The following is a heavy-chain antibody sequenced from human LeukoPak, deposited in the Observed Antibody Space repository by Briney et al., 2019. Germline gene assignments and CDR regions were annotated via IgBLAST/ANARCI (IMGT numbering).Heavy chain of an antibody. CDR3: AKDRRMMSPHYGMDV. CDR2: ISSSSSYI. J-gene: IGHJ6*02. Sequence: GGSLRLSCAASGFTFSSYGMNWVRQAPGKGLEWVSSISSSSSYIYYADSVKGRITISRDNSKNTVDLHLNSLRVEDTAVYYCAKDRRMMSPHYGMDVWGQGTTVTVSS. CDR1: GFTFSSYG. V-gene: IGHV3-21*01. D-gene: IGHD3-16*01.